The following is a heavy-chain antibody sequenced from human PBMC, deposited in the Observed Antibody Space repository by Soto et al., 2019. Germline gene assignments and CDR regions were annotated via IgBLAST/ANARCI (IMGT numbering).Heavy chain of an antibody. D-gene: IGHD2-8*02. CDR1: GGSISSSSYY. Sequence: PSETLSLTCTVSGGSISSSSYYWGWIRQPPGKGLEWIGSIYYSGSTYYNPSLKSRVTIFVDTSKNQFSLKLSSVTAADTAVYHCARLDNTGRFQSFDYWGQGILVTVSS. CDR3: ARLDNTGRFQSFDY. V-gene: IGHV4-39*01. CDR2: IYYSGST. J-gene: IGHJ4*02.